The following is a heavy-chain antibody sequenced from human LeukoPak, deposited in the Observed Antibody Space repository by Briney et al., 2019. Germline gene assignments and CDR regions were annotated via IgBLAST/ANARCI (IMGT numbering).Heavy chain of an antibody. V-gene: IGHV3-21*01. CDR1: GFTFSSYS. D-gene: IGHD3-22*01. Sequence: GGSLRLSCAASGFTFSSYSMNWVRQAPGKGLEWVSSISSSSSYIYYADSVKGRFTISRDNAKNSPYLQMNSLRAEDTAVYYCARGSRHYDSSGSDYWGQGTLVTVSS. CDR3: ARGSRHYDSSGSDY. J-gene: IGHJ4*02. CDR2: ISSSSSYI.